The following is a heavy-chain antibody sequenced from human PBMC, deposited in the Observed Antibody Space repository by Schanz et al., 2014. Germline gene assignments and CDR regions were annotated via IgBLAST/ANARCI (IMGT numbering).Heavy chain of an antibody. Sequence: EVQLVESGGGLVQPGGSLRLSCAASGFRFDDYAMHWVRQAPGKGLEWVSRMIGSGSSVFYADSVKGRFTISRDNLKNTVYLQMNSLRAGDTAVYYCAKDGRLPYYGTGSDFDYWGQGTLVAVSA. CDR3: AKDGRLPYYGTGSDFDY. J-gene: IGHJ4*02. CDR2: MIGSGSSV. D-gene: IGHD3-22*01. CDR1: GFRFDDYA. V-gene: IGHV3-23*04.